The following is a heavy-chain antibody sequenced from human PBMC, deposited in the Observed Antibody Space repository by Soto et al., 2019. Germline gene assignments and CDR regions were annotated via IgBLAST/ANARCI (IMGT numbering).Heavy chain of an antibody. J-gene: IGHJ6*02. CDR3: ARVRDDILTGYYYYYGMDV. CDR1: GFTFSSYE. CDR2: ISSSGSTI. Sequence: GGSLRLSCAASGFTFSSYEMNWVRQAPGKGLEWVSYISSSGSTIYYADSVKGRFTISRDNAKNSLYLQMNSLRAEDTAVYYCARVRDDILTGYYYYYGMDVWGQGTTVTVSS. V-gene: IGHV3-48*03. D-gene: IGHD3-9*01.